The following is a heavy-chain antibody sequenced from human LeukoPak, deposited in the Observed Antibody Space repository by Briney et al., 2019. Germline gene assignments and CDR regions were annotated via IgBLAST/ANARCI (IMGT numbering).Heavy chain of an antibody. CDR2: ITSSGGST. CDR3: ARGIRFGSSWYPPLDAFDI. D-gene: IGHD6-13*01. V-gene: IGHV3-23*01. J-gene: IGHJ3*02. Sequence: PGGSLRLSCAASQFIFSTYAMSWVRQPPGKGLEWVSGITSSGGSTYYADSVKGRFTISRDNSKNTLYLQMNSLRAEDTAVYYCARGIRFGSSWYPPLDAFDIWGQGTMVTVSS. CDR1: QFIFSTYA.